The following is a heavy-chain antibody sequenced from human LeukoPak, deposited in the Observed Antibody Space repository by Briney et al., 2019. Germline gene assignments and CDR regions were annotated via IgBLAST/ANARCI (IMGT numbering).Heavy chain of an antibody. J-gene: IGHJ5*02. CDR2: INDSGST. CDR1: GGSSLNDFY. V-gene: IGHV4-34*01. Sequence: SETLSLTCAVYGGSSLNDFYWSWIRQPPGKGLEWIGEINDSGSTNYNPSLKSRVTISVDTSKNQFSLKLTSVTAADTAVYYCGRGNKSFDPWGQGTLVTVSS. CDR3: GRGNKSFDP.